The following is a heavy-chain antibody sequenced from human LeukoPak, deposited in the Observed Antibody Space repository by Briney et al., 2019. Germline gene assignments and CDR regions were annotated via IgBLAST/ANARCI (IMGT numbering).Heavy chain of an antibody. Sequence: GGSLRLSCAASRFTFTTRWMNWVRQAPGKGLEWVAIIKEDGREKLYVDSVKGRFTISRDNAKNSLYLQMDNLRAEDTAVYYCASGSGWTFEYWGQGTQVTVSS. CDR1: RFTFTTRW. J-gene: IGHJ4*02. D-gene: IGHD6-19*01. CDR2: IKEDGREK. V-gene: IGHV3-7*01. CDR3: ASGSGWTFEY.